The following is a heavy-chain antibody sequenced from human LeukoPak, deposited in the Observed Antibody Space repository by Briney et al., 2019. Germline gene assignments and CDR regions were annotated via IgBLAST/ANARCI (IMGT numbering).Heavy chain of an antibody. Sequence: SETLSLTCAVYGGSFSGYYWSWIRQPPGKGLEWIGEINHSGSTNYNPSLKSRVTISVDTSKNQFSLKLSSVTAADTAVYYCARGLRIDSSSPIYYFDYWGQGTLVTVSS. CDR3: ARGLRIDSSSPIYYFDY. V-gene: IGHV4-34*01. CDR2: INHSGST. CDR1: GGSFSGYY. J-gene: IGHJ4*02. D-gene: IGHD6-13*01.